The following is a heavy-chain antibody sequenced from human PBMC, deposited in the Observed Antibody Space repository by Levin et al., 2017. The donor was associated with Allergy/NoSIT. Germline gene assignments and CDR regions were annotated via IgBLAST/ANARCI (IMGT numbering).Heavy chain of an antibody. Sequence: GGSLRLSCAVSGITFSDYGFHWVRQAPGKGLEWVAISSNDGNNQYYADSVKGRFTVSRDKSKNTLNLQMNILSPDDTAVYYCAKGGSFDSWGQGTLVTVSS. CDR3: AKGGSFDS. J-gene: IGHJ4*02. D-gene: IGHD3-10*01. V-gene: IGHV3-30*18. CDR2: SSNDGNNQ. CDR1: GITFSDYG.